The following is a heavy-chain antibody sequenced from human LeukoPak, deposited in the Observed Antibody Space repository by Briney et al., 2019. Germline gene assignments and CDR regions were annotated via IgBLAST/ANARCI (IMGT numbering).Heavy chain of an antibody. CDR3: AKPYYYDSSGYYPS. CDR2: ISYDGSNK. J-gene: IGHJ4*02. D-gene: IGHD3-22*01. Sequence: PGGSLRLSCAASGFTFSSYAMHWVRQAPGKGLEWVAVISYDGSNKYYADSVKGRFTISRDNSKNTLYLQMNSLRAEDTAVYYCAKPYYYDSSGYYPSWGQGTPVTVSS. CDR1: GFTFSSYA. V-gene: IGHV3-30-3*02.